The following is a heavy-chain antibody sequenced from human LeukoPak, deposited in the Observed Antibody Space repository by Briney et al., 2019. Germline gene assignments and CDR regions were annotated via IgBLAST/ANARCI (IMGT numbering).Heavy chain of an antibody. V-gene: IGHV4-59*12. CDR1: GGSISSYY. CDR2: IYYSGST. D-gene: IGHD5-18*01. Sequence: PSETLSLTCTVSGGSISSYYWSWIRQPPGKGLEWIGYIYYSGSTNYNPSLKSRVTISVDTSKNQFSLKLSSVTAADTAVYYCARSGYSYGKGYGWFDPWGQGTLVTVSS. CDR3: ARSGYSYGKGYGWFDP. J-gene: IGHJ5*02.